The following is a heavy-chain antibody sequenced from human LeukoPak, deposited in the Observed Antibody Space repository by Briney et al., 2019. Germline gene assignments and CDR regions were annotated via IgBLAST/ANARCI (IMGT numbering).Heavy chain of an antibody. D-gene: IGHD3-16*01. Sequence: GGSLRLSCTASKFTFSNYAMSWVRQASGKGLEWVSAISGSGDSTYYADSVKGRFTISRDTSNNTLYLQMKSLRAEDTAVYYCAKDIYTIDAFDIWGKGTMVTVSS. CDR2: ISGSGDST. V-gene: IGHV3-23*01. CDR1: KFTFSNYA. CDR3: AKDIYTIDAFDI. J-gene: IGHJ3*02.